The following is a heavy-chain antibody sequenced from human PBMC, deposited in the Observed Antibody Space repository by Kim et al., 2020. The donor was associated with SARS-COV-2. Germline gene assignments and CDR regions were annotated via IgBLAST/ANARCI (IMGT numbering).Heavy chain of an antibody. CDR3: ARYLHITSVTFYGYFDL. D-gene: IGHD2-2*01. J-gene: IGHJ2*01. V-gene: IGHV3-23*01. CDR2: IFGSGSGT. CDR1: RFTFSNFA. Sequence: GGSLRLSCAASRFTFSNFAMSWVRQAPGKGLEWVSVIFGSGSGTYYADSVKGRFTISRDNSRNTLYLQMNNLRAEDTAVYYCARYLHITSVTFYGYFDLWGRGTRVPVSS.